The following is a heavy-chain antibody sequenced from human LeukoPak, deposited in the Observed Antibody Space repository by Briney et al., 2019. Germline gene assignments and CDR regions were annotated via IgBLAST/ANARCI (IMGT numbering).Heavy chain of an antibody. V-gene: IGHV1-18*01. D-gene: IGHD1-20*01. CDR3: ARVTFTDDAFDI. CDR1: GGTFSSYA. J-gene: IGHJ3*02. Sequence: ASVKVSCKASGGTFSSYAISWVRQAPGQGLEWMGWISAYNGNTNYAQKLQGRVTMTTDTSTSTAYMELRSLRSDDTAVYYCARVTFTDDAFDIWGQGTMVTVSS. CDR2: ISAYNGNT.